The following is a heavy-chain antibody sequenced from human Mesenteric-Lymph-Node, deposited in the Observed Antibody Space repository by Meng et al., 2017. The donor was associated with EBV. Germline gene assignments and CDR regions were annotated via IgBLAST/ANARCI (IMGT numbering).Heavy chain of an antibody. V-gene: IGHV3-23*01. Sequence: DVQLLESGGGLVVPGESLRRSCAASGFTFSNYAMSWVRQAPGKGLEWVSGISGSGGSTYYADSVKGRFTISRDNSKDTLYLQINSLRPEDTAVFYCAKDQVGSGSYWVDWGQGTLVTVSS. CDR1: GFTFSNYA. J-gene: IGHJ4*02. D-gene: IGHD3-10*01. CDR3: AKDQVGSGSYWVD. CDR2: ISGSGGST.